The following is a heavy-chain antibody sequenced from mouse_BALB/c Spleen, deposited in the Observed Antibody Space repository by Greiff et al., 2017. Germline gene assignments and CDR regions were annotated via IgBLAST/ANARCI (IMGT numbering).Heavy chain of an antibody. CDR3: ARFYYDFDY. CDR2: IYPGSGST. V-gene: IGHV1-66*01. Sequence: QVQLQQSGPELAKPGASVRISCKASGYTFTSYYIHWVKQRPGQGLEWIGDIYPGSGSTNYNEKFKSKATLTVDTSSSTAYMQLSSLASEDSALYYCARFYYDFDYWGQGTTLTVSS. D-gene: IGHD2-4*01. CDR1: GYTFTSYY. J-gene: IGHJ2*01.